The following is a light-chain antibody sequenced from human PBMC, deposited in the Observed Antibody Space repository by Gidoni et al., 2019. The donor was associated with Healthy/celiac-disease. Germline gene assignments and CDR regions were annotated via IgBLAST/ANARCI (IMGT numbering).Light chain of an antibody. Sequence: EIVFTQSPATLSLSLGERATLSCRASQSVSSYLAWYQQKPGQAPRLLIYDASNRATGIPARFSGSGSGTDFTLTISSLEPEDFGVYYCQQRSNWLFGPXTKVDIK. J-gene: IGKJ3*01. CDR3: QQRSNWL. CDR1: QSVSSY. V-gene: IGKV3-11*01. CDR2: DAS.